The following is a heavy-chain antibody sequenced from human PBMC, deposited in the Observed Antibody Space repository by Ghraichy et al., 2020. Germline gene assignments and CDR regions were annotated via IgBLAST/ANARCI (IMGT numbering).Heavy chain of an antibody. V-gene: IGHV1-69*04. D-gene: IGHD2-15*01. CDR2: IIPILGIA. Sequence: SVKVSCKASGGTFSSYTISWVRQAPGQGLEWMGRIIPILGIANYAQKFQGRVTITADKSTSTAYMELSSLRSEDTAVYYCAREKTDCSGGSCYSYYWGQGTLVTVSS. J-gene: IGHJ4*02. CDR1: GGTFSSYT. CDR3: AREKTDCSGGSCYSYY.